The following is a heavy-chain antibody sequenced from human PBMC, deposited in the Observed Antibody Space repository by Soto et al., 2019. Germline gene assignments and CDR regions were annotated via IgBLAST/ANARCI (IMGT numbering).Heavy chain of an antibody. J-gene: IGHJ5*02. CDR3: ARVRGNQLLGWFDP. D-gene: IGHD2-2*01. Sequence: PSETLSLTCAVSGGSISSSNWWSWVRQPPGKGLEWIGEIYHSGSTNYNPSLKSRVTISVDTSKNQFSLKLTSVTAADTAVYYCARVRGNQLLGWFDPWGQGTLVTVSS. V-gene: IGHV4-4*02. CDR1: GGSISSSNW. CDR2: IYHSGST.